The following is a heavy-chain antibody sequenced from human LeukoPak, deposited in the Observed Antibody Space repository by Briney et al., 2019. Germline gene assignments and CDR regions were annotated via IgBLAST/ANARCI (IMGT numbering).Heavy chain of an antibody. CDR1: GFTFSSYG. J-gene: IGHJ4*02. CDR2: ISYDGSNK. CDR3: AKGLPHLDFWSGPPLDY. V-gene: IGHV3-30*18. Sequence: GRSLRLSCAASGFTFSSYGMHWVRQAPGKGLEWVAVISYDGSNKYYADSVKGRFTISRDNSKNTLYLQMNSLRAEDTAVYYCAKGLPHLDFWSGPPLDYWGQGTLVAVSS. D-gene: IGHD3-3*01.